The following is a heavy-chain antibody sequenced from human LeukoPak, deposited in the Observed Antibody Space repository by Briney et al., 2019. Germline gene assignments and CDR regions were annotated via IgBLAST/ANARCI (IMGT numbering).Heavy chain of an antibody. Sequence: ESGPTLVNPTKTLTLTCTVSGFSLSKARMGVSWIRQPPGKALEWLVHIFSNDEKSYSTSLKSSLTISKDTSKSQVVLTMTNMDPVDTGTYYCARITRYYDSRGYDGGAFDIWGQGTMVTVSS. V-gene: IGHV2-26*01. CDR3: ARITRYYDSRGYDGGAFDI. CDR2: IFSNDEK. CDR1: GFSLSKARMG. J-gene: IGHJ3*02. D-gene: IGHD3-22*01.